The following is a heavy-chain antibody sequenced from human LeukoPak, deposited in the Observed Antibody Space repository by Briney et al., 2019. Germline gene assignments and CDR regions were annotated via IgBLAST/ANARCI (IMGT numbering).Heavy chain of an antibody. CDR3: ARAALGTIDY. Sequence: PSETLSLTCAVYGGSFSGYYWSWIRQSPGKGLEWIGEINHSGSTNYNPSLKSRVTISVDTSKNQFSLKLSSVTAADTAVYYCARAALGTIDYWGQGTLVTVSS. CDR1: GGSFSGYY. CDR2: INHSGST. D-gene: IGHD7-27*01. J-gene: IGHJ4*02. V-gene: IGHV4-34*01.